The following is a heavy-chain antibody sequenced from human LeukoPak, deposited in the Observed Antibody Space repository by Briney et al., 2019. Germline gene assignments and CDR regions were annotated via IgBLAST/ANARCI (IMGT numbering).Heavy chain of an antibody. D-gene: IGHD3-3*01. Sequence: ASVKVSCKASGYTFTSYGISWVRQAPGQGLEWMGWISAYNGNTNYAQKLQGRVTMTTDTSTSTAYMELRSLRSDDTAVYYCARTTYYDFWSGYQDYWGPGTLVTVSS. CDR1: GYTFTSYG. CDR3: ARTTYYDFWSGYQDY. J-gene: IGHJ4*02. CDR2: ISAYNGNT. V-gene: IGHV1-18*01.